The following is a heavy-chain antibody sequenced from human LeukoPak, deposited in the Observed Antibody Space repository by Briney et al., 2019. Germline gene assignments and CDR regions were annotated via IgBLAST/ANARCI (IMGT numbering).Heavy chain of an antibody. Sequence: GSLRLSCAASGFTFSSYAMSWVRQAPGKGLEWVSAIRGSGGSTYYADSVKGRFTISRDNSKNTLYLQMNSLRAEDTAVYYCAKSTGSGYLYNWFDPWGQGTLVTVSS. V-gene: IGHV3-23*01. D-gene: IGHD3-10*01. CDR3: AKSTGSGYLYNWFDP. J-gene: IGHJ5*02. CDR2: IRGSGGST. CDR1: GFTFSSYA.